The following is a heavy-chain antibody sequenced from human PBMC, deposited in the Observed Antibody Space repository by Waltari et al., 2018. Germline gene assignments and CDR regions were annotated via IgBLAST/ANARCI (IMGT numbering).Heavy chain of an antibody. V-gene: IGHV1-2*02. J-gene: IGHJ4*02. D-gene: IGHD3-22*01. CDR2: INPNSGGT. Sequence: QVHLVQSGAEVKKPGASVKVSCKTSGYTFTDYYMHWVRQAPGQGLEWMGWINPNSGGTKNAQKVQGRVIMTRDTSISTAYMELTRLRSDDTAVYYCASELQDYSDSSGLDYWGQGTLVTVSP. CDR3: ASELQDYSDSSGLDY. CDR1: GYTFTDYY.